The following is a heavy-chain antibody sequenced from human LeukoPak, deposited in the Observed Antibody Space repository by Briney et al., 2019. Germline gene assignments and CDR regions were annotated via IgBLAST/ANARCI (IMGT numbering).Heavy chain of an antibody. CDR2: ISSSSSYI. CDR1: GFTFSSYS. V-gene: IGHV3-21*01. J-gene: IGHJ4*02. Sequence: GGSLRLSCAASGFTFSSYSMNWVRQAPGKGLEWVSSISSSSSYIYYADSVKGRFTISRDNAKNSLYLQMNSLRAEDTAVYYCARERGSSYGYSDYWGQGTLVTVSS. D-gene: IGHD5-18*01. CDR3: ARERGSSYGYSDY.